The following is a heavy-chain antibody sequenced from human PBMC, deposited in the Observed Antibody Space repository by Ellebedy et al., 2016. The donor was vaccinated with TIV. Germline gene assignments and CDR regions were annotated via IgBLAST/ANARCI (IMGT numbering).Heavy chain of an antibody. D-gene: IGHD2/OR15-2a*01. J-gene: IGHJ6*03. Sequence: PGGSLRLSCAASGFIFSRSWMTWVRQAPGKGLEWLANINEDGLESNYVRSVRGRFIIFRDNAHLFLQMESLRAEDTATYYCTRDANSTFWADYSYSMAVWGKGTTVTVSS. V-gene: IGHV3-7*01. CDR3: TRDANSTFWADYSYSMAV. CDR1: GFIFSRSW. CDR2: INEDGLES.